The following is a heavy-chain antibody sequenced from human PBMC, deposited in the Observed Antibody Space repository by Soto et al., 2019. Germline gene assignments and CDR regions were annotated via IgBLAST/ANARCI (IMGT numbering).Heavy chain of an antibody. CDR1: GDSVSSGAYY. CDR2: IYYTGST. J-gene: IGHJ5*02. CDR3: ARSVFP. Sequence: PSETLSLTCTVSGDSVSSGAYYWTWIRQPPGKGLEWIGYIYYTGSTNYKPSFKSRVTMSIDTSKNQFSLKLTSVTAADTAVYYCARSVFPWGQGTLVTVSS. V-gene: IGHV4-61*08.